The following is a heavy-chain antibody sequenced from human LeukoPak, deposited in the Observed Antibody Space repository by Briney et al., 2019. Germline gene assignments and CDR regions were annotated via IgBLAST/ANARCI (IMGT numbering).Heavy chain of an antibody. J-gene: IGHJ4*02. V-gene: IGHV3-74*01. CDR2: INPGGGSI. Sequence: GGSLRLSCAASGFTFSSYWMHWVRQVPGKGLVWVARINPGGGSITYADSVKSRFTISRDNAKNTLYLQMDSLRAEDTGVYYCARSNQADDYWGQGTLVTVSS. D-gene: IGHD1-14*01. CDR1: GFTFSSYW. CDR3: ARSNQADDY.